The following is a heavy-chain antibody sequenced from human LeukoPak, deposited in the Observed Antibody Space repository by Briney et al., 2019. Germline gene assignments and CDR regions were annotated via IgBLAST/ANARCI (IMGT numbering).Heavy chain of an antibody. J-gene: IGHJ4*02. CDR3: ARQPTSGQGVDY. V-gene: IGHV4-4*02. Sequence: SETLSLTCAVSGGSISSSNWWSWVRQPPGKGLEWIGCIYYSGSTNYNPSLKSRVTISVDTSKHHFSLRLSSVTAADTAVYYCARQPTSGQGVDYWGQGTLVTVSS. CDR1: GGSISSSNW. D-gene: IGHD3-10*01. CDR2: IYYSGST.